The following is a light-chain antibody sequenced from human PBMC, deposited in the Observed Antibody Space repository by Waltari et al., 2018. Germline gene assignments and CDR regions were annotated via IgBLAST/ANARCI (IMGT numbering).Light chain of an antibody. CDR2: LGS. CDR1: QSLLHSNGYNY. CDR3: MQALQTPLT. V-gene: IGKV2-28*01. Sequence: DIVMTQSPLSLPVTPGEPASISCRSSQSLLHSNGYNYLDWYLQKPGQSPQLLIYLGSNRASGVPDRFSGSGSGTDFTLKISRVEAEDVGVYYCMQALQTPLTFGGGTKMEMK. J-gene: IGKJ4*01.